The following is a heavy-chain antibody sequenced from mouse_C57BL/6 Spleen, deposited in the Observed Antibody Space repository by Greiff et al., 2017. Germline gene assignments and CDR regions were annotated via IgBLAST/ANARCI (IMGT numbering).Heavy chain of an antibody. J-gene: IGHJ1*03. V-gene: IGHV5-6*01. CDR3: ASLYGNSHWYFDV. Sequence: EVQRVESGGDLVKPGGSLKLSCAASGFTFSSYGMSWVRQTPDKRLEWVATISSGGSYTYYPDSVKGRFTISRDKAKNTLYRQMSSLKSEDTAMYYCASLYGNSHWYFDVWGTGTTVTVSS. D-gene: IGHD2-1*01. CDR2: ISSGGSYT. CDR1: GFTFSSYG.